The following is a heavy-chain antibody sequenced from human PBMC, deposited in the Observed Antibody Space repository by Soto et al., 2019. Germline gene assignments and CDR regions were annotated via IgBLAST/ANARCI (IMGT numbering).Heavy chain of an antibody. CDR1: GGSISSHY. CDR2: FYYSGST. Sequence: QVQLQESGPGLVKPSETLPLTCSVSGGSISSHYWSWNRQPPGKGLEWIGYFYYSGSTDYNPSLKSRVTISIDTSKNQFSLKLTSVTAADTALYSCARHVSSSSWAVDYWGQGTLVTVSS. CDR3: ARHVSSSSWAVDY. D-gene: IGHD6-13*01. V-gene: IGHV4-59*08. J-gene: IGHJ4*02.